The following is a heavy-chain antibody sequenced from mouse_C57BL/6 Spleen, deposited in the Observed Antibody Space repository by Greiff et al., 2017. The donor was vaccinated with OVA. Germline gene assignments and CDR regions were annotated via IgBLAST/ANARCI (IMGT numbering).Heavy chain of an antibody. Sequence: QVQLKQSGAELVKPGASVKISCKASGYAFSSYWMNWVKQRPGKGLEWIGQIYPGDGDTNYNGKFKGKATLTADKSSSTAYMQLSSLTSEDSAVYFCARGGSSYGSYAMDYWGQGTSVTVSS. CDR3: ARGGSSYGSYAMDY. CDR2: IYPGDGDT. D-gene: IGHD1-1*01. CDR1: GYAFSSYW. V-gene: IGHV1-80*01. J-gene: IGHJ4*01.